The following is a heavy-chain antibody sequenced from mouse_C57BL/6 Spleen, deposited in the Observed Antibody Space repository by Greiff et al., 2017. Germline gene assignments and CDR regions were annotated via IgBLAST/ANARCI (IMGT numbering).Heavy chain of an antibody. CDR2: LYPRDGSN. CDR1: GYTFTSYD. CDR3: ARDYGYDDYYAMDY. Sequence: QVQLKESGPELVKPGASVQLSCKASGYTFTSYDINWVKQRPGQGLEWIGWLYPRDGSNKYNEKFKGKATLTVDTSSSTAYMELHSLTSEDSAVYFCARDYGYDDYYAMDYWGQGTSVTVSS. D-gene: IGHD2-2*01. J-gene: IGHJ4*01. V-gene: IGHV1-85*01.